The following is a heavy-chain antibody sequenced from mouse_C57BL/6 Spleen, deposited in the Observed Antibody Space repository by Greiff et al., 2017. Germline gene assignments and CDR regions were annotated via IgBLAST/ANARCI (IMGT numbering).Heavy chain of an antibody. D-gene: IGHD2-5*01. CDR1: GYTFTEYT. J-gene: IGHJ3*01. CDR3: ARHDLAYYSNYGFFAY. Sequence: VKLQESGAELVKPGASVKLSCKASGYTFTEYTIHWVKQRSGQGLEWIGWFYPGSGSIKYNEKFKDKATLTADKSSSTVYMELSRLTSEDSAVYFCARHDLAYYSNYGFFAYWGQGTLVTVSA. V-gene: IGHV1-62-2*01. CDR2: FYPGSGSI.